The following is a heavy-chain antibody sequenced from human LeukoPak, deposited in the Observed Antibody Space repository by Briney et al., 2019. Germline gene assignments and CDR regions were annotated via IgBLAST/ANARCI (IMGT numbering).Heavy chain of an antibody. J-gene: IGHJ3*02. D-gene: IGHD3-16*02. Sequence: PSETLSLTCAVSGYSISSGYYWGWIRQPPGKGLEWIGSIYHSGSTYYNPSLKSRVTISVDPSTNQFSLKLSSVTAADTAVYYCATLSKGKGAFDIWGQGTMVTVSP. CDR3: ATLSKGKGAFDI. CDR1: GYSISSGYY. CDR2: IYHSGST. V-gene: IGHV4-38-2*01.